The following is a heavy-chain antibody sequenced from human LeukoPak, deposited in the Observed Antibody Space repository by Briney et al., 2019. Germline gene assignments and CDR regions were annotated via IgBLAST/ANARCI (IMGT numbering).Heavy chain of an antibody. Sequence: PGGSLRLSCAASGFTFDDYAMHWVRQAPGKGLEWVSGISWNSGSRGYADSVKGRFTISRDNAKNSLYLQMNSLRAEDMALYYCAKGQYSSGWYVFDYWGQGTLVTVSS. CDR1: GFTFDDYA. CDR3: AKGQYSSGWYVFDY. CDR2: ISWNSGSR. D-gene: IGHD6-19*01. V-gene: IGHV3-9*03. J-gene: IGHJ4*02.